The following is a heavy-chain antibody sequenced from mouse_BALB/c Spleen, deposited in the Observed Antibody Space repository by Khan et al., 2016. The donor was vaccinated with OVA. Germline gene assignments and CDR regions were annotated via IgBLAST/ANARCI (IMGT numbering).Heavy chain of an antibody. Sequence: QVQLQQSGPGLVQPSQSLYITCTVSGFSLNNYSVHWVRQSPGKGLEWLGVIWSAGSTDYNAAFISRLTISKDNSRSQVFFKMNSLQPNDTAIYYCARRGYDYGRGALFAYWGQGTLVTVSA. CDR2: IWSAGST. CDR3: ARRGYDYGRGALFAY. CDR1: GFSLNNYS. D-gene: IGHD2-4*01. J-gene: IGHJ3*01. V-gene: IGHV2-2*02.